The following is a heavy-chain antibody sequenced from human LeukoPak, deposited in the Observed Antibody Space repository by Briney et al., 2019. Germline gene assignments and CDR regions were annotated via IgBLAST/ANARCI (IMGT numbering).Heavy chain of an antibody. CDR1: GGSISSSSYY. CDR3: ARDLHRLYYFDY. V-gene: IGHV4-39*07. Sequence: PSETLSLTCTVSGGSISSSSYYWGWIRQPPGKGLEWIRSIYYSGSTYYNPSLKSRVTISVDTSKNQFSLKLSSVTAADTAVYYCARDLHRLYYFDYWGQGTLVTVSS. CDR2: IYYSGST. J-gene: IGHJ4*02.